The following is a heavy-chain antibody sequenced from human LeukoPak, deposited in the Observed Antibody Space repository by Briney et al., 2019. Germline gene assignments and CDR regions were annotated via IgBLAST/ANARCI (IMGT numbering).Heavy chain of an antibody. J-gene: IGHJ4*02. CDR3: AKDRPQYCSSVSCYVFDY. CDR2: ISGGGIST. V-gene: IGHV3-23*01. D-gene: IGHD2-2*01. CDR1: GFTFSSYA. Sequence: GGSLRLSCAASGFTFSSYAMSWVRQAPGKGLEWVSGISGGGISTYYADSVKGRFTISRDNSKNTVYLQMNSLRAEDTAVYYCAKDRPQYCSSVSCYVFDYWGQGTLVTVSS.